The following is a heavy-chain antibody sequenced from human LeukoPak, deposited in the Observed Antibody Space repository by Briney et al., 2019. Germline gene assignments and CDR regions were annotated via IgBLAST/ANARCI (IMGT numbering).Heavy chain of an antibody. Sequence: SDTLSLTCTVSGGSISSSSYYWGWIRQPPGKGLEGIGGIYYSGSTYYNPSLKSRVTISVDTSKNQFSLKLSSVTAADTAVYYCAGHPRLLTYFDYWGQGTLVTVSS. J-gene: IGHJ4*02. CDR3: AGHPRLLTYFDY. CDR2: IYYSGST. CDR1: GGSISSSSYY. V-gene: IGHV4-39*01. D-gene: IGHD2-21*02.